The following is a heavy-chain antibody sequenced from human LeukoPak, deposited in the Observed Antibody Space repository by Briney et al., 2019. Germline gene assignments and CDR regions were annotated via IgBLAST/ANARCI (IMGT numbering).Heavy chain of an antibody. V-gene: IGHV4-59*08. Sequence: PSETLSLTCTVSVGSISSYYGSWIRQPPGNGLEWIGNIYYRGGTNYNPSLKSRLTISVDTSKNQFSLKLSSVTAADTAVYYCATSKLQLFPFDYWGQGTLVTVSS. CDR1: VGSISSYY. J-gene: IGHJ4*02. CDR3: ATSKLQLFPFDY. D-gene: IGHD3-10*01. CDR2: IYYRGGT.